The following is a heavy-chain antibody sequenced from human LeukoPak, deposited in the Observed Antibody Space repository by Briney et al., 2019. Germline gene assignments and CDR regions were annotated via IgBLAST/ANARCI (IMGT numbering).Heavy chain of an antibody. Sequence: SETLSLTCTVSGGSIRGDFWSWIRQPPGEGLEWVAYIHSTGGTKYNPSLQSRVTVSVDTRKNQVSLRLSSVTAADTAVYYCARLTITNYYFMDVWGKGTTVTVSS. D-gene: IGHD5-24*01. J-gene: IGHJ6*03. V-gene: IGHV4-59*08. CDR2: IHSTGGT. CDR3: ARLTITNYYFMDV. CDR1: GGSIRGDF.